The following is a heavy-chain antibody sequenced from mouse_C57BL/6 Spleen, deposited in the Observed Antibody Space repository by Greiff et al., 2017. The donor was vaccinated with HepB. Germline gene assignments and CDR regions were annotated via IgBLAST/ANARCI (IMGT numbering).Heavy chain of an antibody. CDR1: GFTFSDYG. J-gene: IGHJ4*01. V-gene: IGHV5-17*01. CDR3: ARGMILRAMDY. D-gene: IGHD2-4*01. Sequence: EVQLVESGGGLVKPGGSLKLSCAASGFTFSDYGMHWVRQAPEKGLEWVAYISSGSSTIYYADTVKGRFTISRDNAKNTLFLQMTSLRSEDTAMYYCARGMILRAMDYWGQGTSVTVSS. CDR2: ISSGSSTI.